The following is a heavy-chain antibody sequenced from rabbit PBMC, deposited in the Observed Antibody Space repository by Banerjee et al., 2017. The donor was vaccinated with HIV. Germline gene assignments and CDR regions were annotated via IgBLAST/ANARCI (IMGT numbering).Heavy chain of an antibody. CDR3: ARHYSGGWGGGNL. J-gene: IGHJ4*01. V-gene: IGHV1S40*01. CDR1: GFSFSSNYW. CDR2: ICTGSSGST. Sequence: QSLEESGGDLVKPGASLTLTCTASGFSFSSNYWICWVRQAPGKGLEWIACICTGSSGSTYYASWAKGRFTISKTSSTTVTLQMTSLTAADTDTYFCARHYSGGWGGGNLWGQGTLVTVS. D-gene: IGHD4-1*01.